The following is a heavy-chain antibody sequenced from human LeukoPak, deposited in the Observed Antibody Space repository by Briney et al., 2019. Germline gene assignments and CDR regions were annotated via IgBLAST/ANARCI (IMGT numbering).Heavy chain of an antibody. Sequence: SETLSLTCTVSGGSISSSSYYWGWIRRPPGKGLEWIGSIYYSGSTYYNPSLKSRVTISVDTSKNQFSLKLSSVTAADTAVYYCARLMKPPYYFDYWGQGTLVTVSS. J-gene: IGHJ4*02. V-gene: IGHV4-39*07. CDR3: ARLMKPPYYFDY. CDR1: GGSISSSSYY. CDR2: IYYSGST.